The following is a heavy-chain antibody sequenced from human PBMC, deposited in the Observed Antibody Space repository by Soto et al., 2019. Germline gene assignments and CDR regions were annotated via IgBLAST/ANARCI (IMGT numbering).Heavy chain of an antibody. D-gene: IGHD2-8*01. CDR2: ISYDGSNK. CDR1: GFTFSSYG. CDR3: AKEECTNGVCYTGY. J-gene: IGHJ4*02. Sequence: QVQLVESEGGVVQPGRSLRLSCAASGFTFSSYGMHWVRQAPGKGLEWVAVISYDGSNKYYADSVKGRFTISRDNSKNTLYLQMNSLRAEDTAVYYCAKEECTNGVCYTGYWGQGTLVTVSS. V-gene: IGHV3-30*18.